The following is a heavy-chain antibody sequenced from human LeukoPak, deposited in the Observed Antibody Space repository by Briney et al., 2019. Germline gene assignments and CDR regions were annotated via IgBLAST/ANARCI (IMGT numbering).Heavy chain of an antibody. Sequence: ASVKVSCKASGYTFTNNYLHWVRQAPGQGLEWMGGIIPIFGTANYAQKFQGRVTITADESTSTAYMELSSLRSEDTAVYYCARDQEGFDYWGQGTLVTVSS. J-gene: IGHJ4*02. CDR2: IIPIFGTA. CDR1: GYTFTNNY. V-gene: IGHV1-69*13. CDR3: ARDQEGFDY.